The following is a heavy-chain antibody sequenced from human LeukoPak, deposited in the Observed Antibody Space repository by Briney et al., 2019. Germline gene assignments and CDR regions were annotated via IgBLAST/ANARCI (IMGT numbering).Heavy chain of an antibody. CDR2: IKSEIDGGAT. CDR3: TTGGSVIVAGTRAFDI. J-gene: IGHJ3*02. V-gene: IGHV3-15*07. D-gene: IGHD5-12*01. CDR1: GFTFSNTW. Sequence: GGSLRLSCAASGFTFSNTWMNWVRQAPGKGLEWVGRIKSEIDGGATDYAAPVQGRFTISRDDSQATPYLQMNSLKPEDTAVYYCTTGGSVIVAGTRAFDIWGQGAMVTVSS.